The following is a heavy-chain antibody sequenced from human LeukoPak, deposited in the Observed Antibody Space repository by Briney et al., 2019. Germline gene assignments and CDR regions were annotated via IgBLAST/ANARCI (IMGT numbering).Heavy chain of an antibody. V-gene: IGHV4-59*01. CDR2: TYYSGDT. CDR3: ARDSTTSSNNWFDP. Sequence: SETLSLTCTVSRDSISGYSWSWIRQSPGGGLEWIGYTYYSGDTAYNPSLRSRVTMSVDTSKNQFSLQLRSMTTADTAVYYCARDSTTSSNNWFDPWGQGTLVTVSS. D-gene: IGHD1-14*01. J-gene: IGHJ5*02. CDR1: RDSISGYS.